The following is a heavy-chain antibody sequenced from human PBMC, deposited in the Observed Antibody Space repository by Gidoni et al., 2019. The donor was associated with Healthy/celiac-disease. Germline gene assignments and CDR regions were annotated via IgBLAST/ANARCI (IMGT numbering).Heavy chain of an antibody. CDR3: ARGIPLLWNWFDP. CDR2: IYTSGST. Sequence: QVQLQESGPGLVKPSQTLSLTCTVSGGSISSGSYYWSWIRQPAGKGLEWIGRIYTSGSTNYNPSLKSRVSISVDTSKNQFSLKLSSVTAADTAVYYCARGIPLLWNWFDPWGQGTLVTVSS. V-gene: IGHV4-61*02. CDR1: GGSISSGSYY. J-gene: IGHJ5*02. D-gene: IGHD3-10*01.